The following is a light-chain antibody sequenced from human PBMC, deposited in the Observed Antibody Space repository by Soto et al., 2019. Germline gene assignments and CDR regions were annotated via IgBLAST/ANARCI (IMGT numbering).Light chain of an antibody. CDR3: QQYRTTPLT. CDR1: QSVNNN. Sequence: ETLRTQSPATLSVSPGGRATVSCRASQSVNNNLAWYQQKLGQAPRVLIYGASTRATGIPARFTGSGSGTEFILTITSLQSEDSAVYYCQQYRTTPLTFGGGTKVDIK. CDR2: GAS. J-gene: IGKJ4*01. V-gene: IGKV3-15*01.